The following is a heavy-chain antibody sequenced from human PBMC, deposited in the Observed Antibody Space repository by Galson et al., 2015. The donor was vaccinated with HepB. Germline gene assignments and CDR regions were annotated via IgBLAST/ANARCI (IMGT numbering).Heavy chain of an antibody. CDR3: TRIRWDFWSCLRYYYYMDV. V-gene: IGHV2-70*11. CDR2: IDWDDDK. D-gene: IGHD3-3*01. Sequence: PALVKPTQTLTLTCAFSGFSGSTRGMGVGWIRQPTGKALEWLARIDWDDDKYYSTSLKTRLTISKDTSKNQVVLTMTNMDPVDTATYYFTRIRWDFWSCLRYYYYMDVWGKGTTVTVSS. CDR1: GFSGSTRGMG. J-gene: IGHJ6*03.